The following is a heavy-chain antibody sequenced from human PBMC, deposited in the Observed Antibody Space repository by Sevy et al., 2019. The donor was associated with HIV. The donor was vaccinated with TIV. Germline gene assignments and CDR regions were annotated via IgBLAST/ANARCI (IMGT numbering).Heavy chain of an antibody. CDR2: VNHKNDDT. CDR1: GYTFTNYH. CDR3: AREPLSAYHDAFDI. D-gene: IGHD3-16*01. V-gene: IGHV1-2*02. Sequence: ASVKVSCKASGYTFTNYHIHWVRQAPGQGLEWMGWVNHKNDDTFYAEKFQGRVTLTGDTSTTTAYMELSSLRSDDTAVYYCAREPLSAYHDAFDIWGQGTMVTVSS. J-gene: IGHJ3*02.